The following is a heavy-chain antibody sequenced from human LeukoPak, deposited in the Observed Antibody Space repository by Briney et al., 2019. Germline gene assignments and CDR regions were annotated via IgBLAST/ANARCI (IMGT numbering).Heavy chain of an antibody. V-gene: IGHV4-59*08. CDR2: VYYIGGT. CDR3: ATGRYAYGSEY. D-gene: IGHD3-10*01. Sequence: KPSETLSLTCSVSGGSINDYYWSWIRQPPGKGLEWIGYVYYIGGTNYNPSLKSRVTISLHTSKNQFSLRLTSVTAADTAVYYCATGRYAYGSEYWGQGTLVTVSS. J-gene: IGHJ4*02. CDR1: GGSINDYY.